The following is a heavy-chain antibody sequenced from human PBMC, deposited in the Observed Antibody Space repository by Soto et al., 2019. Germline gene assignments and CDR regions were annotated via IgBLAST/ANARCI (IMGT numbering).Heavy chain of an antibody. Sequence: QVQLVQSGAEVKKPGSSVKVSCKASGGTFSSYAISWVRQAPGQGLEWMGGIIPIFGTANYAQKLKGRVTFTADKSTSIAYMELSSVRSEDTAVYYCARDLHYDILTGYYNHDAFDSWGQGTMVTVSS. CDR2: IIPIFGTA. D-gene: IGHD3-9*01. CDR3: ARDLHYDILTGYYNHDAFDS. V-gene: IGHV1-69*06. J-gene: IGHJ3*02. CDR1: GGTFSSYA.